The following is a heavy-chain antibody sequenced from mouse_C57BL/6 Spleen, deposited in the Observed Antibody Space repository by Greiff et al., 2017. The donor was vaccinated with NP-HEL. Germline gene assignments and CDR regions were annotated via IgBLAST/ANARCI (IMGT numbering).Heavy chain of an antibody. CDR2: INPNYGTT. V-gene: IGHV1-39*01. CDR1: GYSFTDYN. J-gene: IGHJ1*03. Sequence: VHVKQSGPELVKPGASVKISCKASGYSFTDYNMNWVKQSNGKSLEWIGVINPNYGTTSYNQKFKGKATLTVDQSSSTAYMQLNSLTSEDSAVCYYAGNRDLYVDVWGTGTTVTVSS. D-gene: IGHD2-14*01. CDR3: AGNRDLYVDV.